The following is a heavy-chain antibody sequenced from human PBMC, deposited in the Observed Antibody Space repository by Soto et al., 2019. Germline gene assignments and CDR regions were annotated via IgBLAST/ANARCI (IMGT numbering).Heavy chain of an antibody. CDR2: IYYSGST. CDR3: ARQDYDYIWGSYRPVDY. V-gene: IGHV4-39*01. J-gene: IGHJ4*02. Sequence: SETLSLTCTVSGGSISSSSYYWGWIRQPPGKGLEWIGSIYYSGSTYYNPSLKSRVTISVDTSKNQFSLKLSSVTTADTAVYYCARQDYDYIWGSYRPVDYWGQGTLVTVSS. D-gene: IGHD3-16*02. CDR1: GGSISSSSYY.